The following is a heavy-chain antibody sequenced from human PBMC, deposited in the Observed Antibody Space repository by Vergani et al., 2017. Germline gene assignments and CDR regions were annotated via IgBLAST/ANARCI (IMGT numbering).Heavy chain of an antibody. CDR1: GGSFSGYY. CDR2: INHSGST. J-gene: IGHJ4*02. Sequence: QVQLQQWGAGLLKPSETLSLTCAVYGGSFSGYYWSWIRQPPGKGLEWIGEINHSGSTNYNPSLKSRVTISVETSKNQFSLKLSSVTAADTAVYYCARGSSSWQTDYWGQGTLVTVSS. CDR3: ARGSSSWQTDY. V-gene: IGHV4-34*01. D-gene: IGHD6-13*01.